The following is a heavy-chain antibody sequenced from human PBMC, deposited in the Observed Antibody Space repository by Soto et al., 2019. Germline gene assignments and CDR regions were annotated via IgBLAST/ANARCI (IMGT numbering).Heavy chain of an antibody. CDR1: GYIFTTYG. V-gene: IGHV1-18*01. CDR2: ISAHNGNT. CDR3: ARGRYGDY. D-gene: IGHD1-1*01. Sequence: QVHLVQSVAEVKKPGASVKVSCKGSGYIFTTYGITWVRQAPGQGLEWMGWISAHNGNTNYAQKLQGRVTVTRDTSTRTAYMELRNLRSDDTAVYYCARGRYGDYWGQGALVTVSS. J-gene: IGHJ4*02.